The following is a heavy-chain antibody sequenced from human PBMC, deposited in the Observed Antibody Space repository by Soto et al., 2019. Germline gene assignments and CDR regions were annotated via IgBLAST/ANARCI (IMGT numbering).Heavy chain of an antibody. D-gene: IGHD3-10*01. CDR1: GFSVSLNY. CDR2: ISLAGDT. CDR3: ARDPPGPGSYSYDF. V-gene: IGHV3-66*01. J-gene: IGHJ4*02. Sequence: EVQVVESGGGLVQPGGSLRLSCAASGFSVSLNYMSWFRQAPGKGLEWVSAISLAGDTYHADSVKSRFTMSRDSSKNTLFLQMESLRVEDTAVYYCARDPPGPGSYSYDFWGQGILVTVSS.